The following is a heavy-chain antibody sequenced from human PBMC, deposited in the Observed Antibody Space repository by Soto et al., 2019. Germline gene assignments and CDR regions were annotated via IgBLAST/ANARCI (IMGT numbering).Heavy chain of an antibody. Sequence: GESLKISCKGSGYSFTSYWIGWVRQMPGKGLEWMGIIYPGDSDTRYSPSFQGQVTISADKSTSTAYLQWSSLEASDTAMYYCARPNQFITSRGILWFDPWGQGTLVTVSS. CDR3: ARPNQFITSRGILWFDP. J-gene: IGHJ5*02. V-gene: IGHV5-51*01. CDR2: IYPGDSDT. D-gene: IGHD6-6*01. CDR1: GYSFTSYW.